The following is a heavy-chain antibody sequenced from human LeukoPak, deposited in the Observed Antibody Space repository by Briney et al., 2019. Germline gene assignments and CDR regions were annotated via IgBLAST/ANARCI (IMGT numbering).Heavy chain of an antibody. J-gene: IGHJ4*02. CDR3: AKGSYYDSSGSFYFDY. CDR1: GFTFSSYA. CDR2: ISGSGDNT. D-gene: IGHD3-22*01. Sequence: GGSLRLSCAASGFTFSSYAMSWVRQAPGKGLEWVSGISGSGDNTYYADSVKGRFTISRDNSKNTLYVQVNGLGTEDTAAYYCAKGSYYDSSGSFYFDYWGQGTLVTVSS. V-gene: IGHV3-23*01.